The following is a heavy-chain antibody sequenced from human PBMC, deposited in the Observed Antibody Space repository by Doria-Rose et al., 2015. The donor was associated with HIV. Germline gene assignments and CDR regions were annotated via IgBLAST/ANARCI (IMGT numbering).Heavy chain of an antibody. CDR3: VRPLSGSYRGGDWYFDL. V-gene: IGHV4-38-2*01. CDR2: IYQSGNT. D-gene: IGHD1-26*01. Sequence: WIGSIYQSGNTYYNPSLKSRVTISIDTSENQFSLKLSSVTAADTAVYYCVRPLSGSYRGGDWYFDLWGRGTLVTVSS. J-gene: IGHJ2*01.